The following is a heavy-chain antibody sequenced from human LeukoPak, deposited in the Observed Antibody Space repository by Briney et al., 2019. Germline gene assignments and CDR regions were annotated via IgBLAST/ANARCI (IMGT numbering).Heavy chain of an antibody. V-gene: IGHV3-30*18. J-gene: IGHJ4*02. D-gene: IGHD6-13*01. CDR3: AKSGGSSSWYQADY. Sequence: PGGSLRLSCAASGFTFSSYGMHWVRQAPGKGLEWVAVISYDGSNKYYADSVKGRFTISRDNSKNTLYLQMNSLRAEDTAVFYCAKSGGSSSWYQADYCGQGTLVTVSS. CDR1: GFTFSSYG. CDR2: ISYDGSNK.